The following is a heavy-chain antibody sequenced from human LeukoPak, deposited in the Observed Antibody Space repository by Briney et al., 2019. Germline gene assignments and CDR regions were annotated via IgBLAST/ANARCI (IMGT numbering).Heavy chain of an antibody. J-gene: IGHJ4*02. CDR3: ARGQTVTLSFDY. CDR1: GGSFSGYY. CDR2: INHSGST. V-gene: IGHV4-34*01. Sequence: SETLSLTCDVYGGSFSGYYWSWIRQPPGKGLEWIGEINHSGSTNYNPSLKGRVTISVDTSKNQFSLKLSSVTAADTAVYYCARGQTVTLSFDYWGQGTLVTVSS. D-gene: IGHD4-11*01.